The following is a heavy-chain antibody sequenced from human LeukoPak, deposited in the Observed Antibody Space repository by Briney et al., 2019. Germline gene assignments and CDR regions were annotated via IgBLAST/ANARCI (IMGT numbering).Heavy chain of an antibody. CDR1: GFIFSTYG. D-gene: IGHD3-16*01. CDR3: AKSLIKSVGY. CDR2: ISGSGGST. Sequence: GGSLRLSCAASGFIFSTYGMSWVRQAPGKGLEWVSAISGSGGSTYYADSVKGRFTISRDNSKNTLYLQMNSLRAEDTAVYYCAKSLIKSVGYWGQGTLVTVSS. J-gene: IGHJ4*02. V-gene: IGHV3-23*01.